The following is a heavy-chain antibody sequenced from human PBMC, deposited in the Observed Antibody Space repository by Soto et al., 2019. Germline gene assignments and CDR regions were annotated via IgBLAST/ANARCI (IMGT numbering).Heavy chain of an antibody. CDR1: GFIFNNAW. CDR3: TTACGTTCYWSYYGMDV. CDR2: IKSKGDGGTT. D-gene: IGHD2-2*01. J-gene: IGHJ6*02. V-gene: IGHV3-15*01. Sequence: EVQLVESGGGLVKPGGSLSLSCEASGFIFNNAWMNWVRQSPGKGLEWVGHIKSKGDGGTTDYAAPVKGRFIISRDDSKKTLYLQMDSLKTEDTAVYYCTTACGTTCYWSYYGMDVWGQGTTVTVSS.